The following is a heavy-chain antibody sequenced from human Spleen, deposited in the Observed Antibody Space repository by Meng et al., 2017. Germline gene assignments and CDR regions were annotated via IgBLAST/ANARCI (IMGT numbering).Heavy chain of an antibody. CDR1: GGSVRRYSFY. J-gene: IGHJ4*02. CDR2: INHSGST. V-gene: IGHV4-61*03. D-gene: IGHD4-11*01. CDR3: ARGPTTMAHDFDY. Sequence: SRPGLVGPLETLPVSSTVSGGSVRRYSFYWSWIRQPPGKGLEWIGEINHSGSTNYNPSLESRATISVDTSQNNLSLKLSSVTAADSAVYYCARGPTTMAHDFDYWGQGTLVTVSS.